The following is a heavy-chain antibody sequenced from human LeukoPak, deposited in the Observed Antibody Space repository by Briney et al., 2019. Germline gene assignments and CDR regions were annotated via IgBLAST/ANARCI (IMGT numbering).Heavy chain of an antibody. V-gene: IGHV1-8*03. CDR1: GYTFTSYD. J-gene: IGHJ6*03. D-gene: IGHD2-15*01. CDR2: MNPNSGNT. Sequence: ASVKVSCKASGYTFTSYDINWVRQATGQGLEWMGWMNPNSGNTGYAQKFQGRVTITRNTSISTAYMELSGLRSEDTAVYYCARASSGGSYYYYYYYMDVWGKGTTVTVSS. CDR3: ARASSGGSYYYYYYYMDV.